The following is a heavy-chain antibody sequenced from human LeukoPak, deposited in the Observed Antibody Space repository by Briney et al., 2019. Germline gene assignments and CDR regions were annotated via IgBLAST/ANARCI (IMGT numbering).Heavy chain of an antibody. J-gene: IGHJ4*02. Sequence: PSETLSLTCTVSGGSISSGGYYWSWIRQHPGKGLEWIGYIYYSGSTYYNPSLKSRVTISVDTSKNQFSLKLSSVTAADTAVYYCARAWQQLVPHFDYWGQGTLVTVSS. CDR2: IYYSGST. CDR3: ARAWQQLVPHFDY. V-gene: IGHV4-31*03. D-gene: IGHD6-13*01. CDR1: GGSISSGGYY.